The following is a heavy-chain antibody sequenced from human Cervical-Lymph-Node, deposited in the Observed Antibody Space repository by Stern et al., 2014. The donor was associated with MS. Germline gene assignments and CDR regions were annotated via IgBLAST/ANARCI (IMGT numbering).Heavy chain of an antibody. D-gene: IGHD3-22*01. CDR2: IVVGSGDT. CDR3: ASSTLVVADDAFDI. CDR1: GFTFTSSA. Sequence: QLVQSGPEVKKPGTSVKVSCKASGFTFTSSAMQWVRQARGKRLEWIGWIVVGSGDTSYAQKFQERVSITRDMSTSTAYMELSSLRSEDTAVYYCASSTLVVADDAFDIWGQGTMVTVSS. V-gene: IGHV1-58*02. J-gene: IGHJ3*02.